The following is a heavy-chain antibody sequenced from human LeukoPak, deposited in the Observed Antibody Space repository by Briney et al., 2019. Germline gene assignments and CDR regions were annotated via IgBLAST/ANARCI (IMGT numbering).Heavy chain of an antibody. V-gene: IGHV3-23*01. Sequence: GGSLRLSCAASGGTFSGSAMSWVRRAPGKGLDWVSTISGSGDSTYYAASVKGRFTISRDNSNNTLYLQMNSLRAEDTALYYCSKAPAPYFYSSFDYWGQGTLVTVPS. J-gene: IGHJ4*02. CDR1: GGTFSGSA. D-gene: IGHD2-21*02. CDR3: SKAPAPYFYSSFDY. CDR2: ISGSGDST.